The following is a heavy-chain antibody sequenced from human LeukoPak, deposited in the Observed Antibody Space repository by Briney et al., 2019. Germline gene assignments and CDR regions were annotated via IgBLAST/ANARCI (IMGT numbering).Heavy chain of an antibody. CDR1: GFTFSNYW. CDR2: IKQDGSEK. CDR3: ARGSGNTAMVYSDY. D-gene: IGHD5-18*01. V-gene: IGHV3-7*01. J-gene: IGHJ4*02. Sequence: GGSLRLSCAGSGFTFSNYWMSWVRQAPGKGLEWVANIKQDGSEKYYVDSVKGRFTISRDNAKNSLYLQMNSLRAEDTAVYYCARGSGNTAMVYSDYWGQGTLVTVSS.